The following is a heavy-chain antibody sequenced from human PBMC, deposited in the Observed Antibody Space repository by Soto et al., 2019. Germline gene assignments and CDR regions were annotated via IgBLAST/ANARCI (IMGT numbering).Heavy chain of an antibody. J-gene: IGHJ3*02. CDR1: GFTFSRSA. CDR3: ARGLDKVAGGAFDI. Sequence: LRLSCAASGFTFSRSAMHWVRQAPGKGLEWVAVISHDENNKDFADSARGRFTISRDNSKNTMYLQMNSLRGDDTAVYYCARGLDKVAGGAFDIWGQGAMVTV. D-gene: IGHD3-10*01. CDR2: ISHDENNK. V-gene: IGHV3-33*01.